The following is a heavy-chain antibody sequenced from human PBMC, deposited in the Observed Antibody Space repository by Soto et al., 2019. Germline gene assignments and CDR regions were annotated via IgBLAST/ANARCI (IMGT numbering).Heavy chain of an antibody. J-gene: IGHJ6*03. D-gene: IGHD6-13*01. CDR2: IRSKAYGGTT. CDR1: GFTFGDYA. Sequence: GGSLRLSCTASGFTFGDYAMSWFRQAPGKGLEWVGFIRSKAYGGTTEYAASVKGRFTISRDDSKSIAYLQMNSLKTEDTAVYYCTRDQPGAAAGTYYYYMDVWGKGTTVTVSS. CDR3: TRDQPGAAAGTYYYYMDV. V-gene: IGHV3-49*03.